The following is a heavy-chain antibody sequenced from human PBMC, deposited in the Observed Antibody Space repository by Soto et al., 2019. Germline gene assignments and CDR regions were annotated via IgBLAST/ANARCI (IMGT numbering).Heavy chain of an antibody. CDR2: ISAYNGNI. J-gene: IGHJ6*02. V-gene: IGHV1-18*01. Sequence: GASVKVSCKASGYTFTSYGISWVRQAPGQGLEWMGWISAYNGNINYAQKLQGRVTMTTDTSTSTAYMELRSLRSDDTAVYYCARAPVITMIVVVSGMDVWGQGTTVTVSS. CDR3: ARAPVITMIVVVSGMDV. D-gene: IGHD3-22*01. CDR1: GYTFTSYG.